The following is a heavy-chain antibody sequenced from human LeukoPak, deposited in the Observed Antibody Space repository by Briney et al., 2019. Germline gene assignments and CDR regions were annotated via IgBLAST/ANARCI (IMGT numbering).Heavy chain of an antibody. CDR2: INPNSGGT. Sequence: ASVKVSCKASGYTFTGYYMHWVRQAPGQGLEWMGWINPNSGGTNYAQKFQGRVTMTRDTSISTAYMELSRLRSDDTAVYYCARGGGNTIFGVVIRNDAFDIWGQGTMVTVSS. CDR1: GYTFTGYY. V-gene: IGHV1-2*02. D-gene: IGHD3-3*01. CDR3: ARGGGNTIFGVVIRNDAFDI. J-gene: IGHJ3*02.